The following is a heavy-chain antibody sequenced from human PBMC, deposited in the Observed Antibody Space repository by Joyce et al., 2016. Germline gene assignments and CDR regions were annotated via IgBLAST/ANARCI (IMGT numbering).Heavy chain of an antibody. D-gene: IGHD2-2*02. Sequence: QVPLLESGGGVAQPGRSLRLYCAASEFAFSSHAMHWVRQAPGKGLEVGAVMSYEGSNQYYADSVRGRFTISRDNSQNTLYLQMNSLRVEDTAVYYCTRSSRTGYTAGWPDFDYWGQGTLVTVSS. CDR1: EFAFSSHA. V-gene: IGHV3-30*03. CDR2: MSYEGSNQ. CDR3: TRSSRTGYTAGWPDFDY. J-gene: IGHJ4*02.